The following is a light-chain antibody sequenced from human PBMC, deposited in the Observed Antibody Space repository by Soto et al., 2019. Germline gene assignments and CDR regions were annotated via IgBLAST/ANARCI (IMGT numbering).Light chain of an antibody. V-gene: IGLV2-14*01. J-gene: IGLJ1*01. Sequence: QSVLTQPASVSGSPGQSIALSCTGTSSDVGGYNYVSWYQQHPGKAPILIIYDVSNRPSGVSNRFSGSKSGNTASLTISGLQSEDEGDYYCSSYANSNSLVFGTGTKVTVL. CDR1: SSDVGGYNY. CDR2: DVS. CDR3: SSYANSNSLV.